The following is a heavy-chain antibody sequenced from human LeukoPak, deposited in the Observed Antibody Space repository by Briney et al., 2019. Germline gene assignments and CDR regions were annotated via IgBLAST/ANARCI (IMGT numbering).Heavy chain of an antibody. CDR2: IYTSGST. CDR1: GVSISSGSYY. Sequence: SETLSLTCTVSGVSISSGSYYWSWIRQPAGKGLEWIGRIYTSGSTNYNPSLKSRVTISVDTSKNQFSLKLSSVTAADTAVYYCARGSCSSTSCYAFDIWGQGTMVTVSS. V-gene: IGHV4-61*02. CDR3: ARGSCSSTSCYAFDI. D-gene: IGHD2-2*01. J-gene: IGHJ3*02.